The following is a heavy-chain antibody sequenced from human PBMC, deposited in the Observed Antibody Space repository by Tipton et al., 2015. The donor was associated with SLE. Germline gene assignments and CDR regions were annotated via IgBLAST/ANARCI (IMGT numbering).Heavy chain of an antibody. CDR1: GFTFGDYW. J-gene: IGHJ6*02. V-gene: IGHV3-7*01. CDR3: VSGGDPGGFFYYGMDV. Sequence: SLRLSCAASGFTFGDYWMSWVRQAPGKEPEWVGNINPDGSGTHYVGSVKGRFSISRDNAKNSLVLQMNSLRAEDTADYYCVSGGDPGGFFYYGMDVWGQGP. CDR2: INPDGSGT. D-gene: IGHD2-21*02.